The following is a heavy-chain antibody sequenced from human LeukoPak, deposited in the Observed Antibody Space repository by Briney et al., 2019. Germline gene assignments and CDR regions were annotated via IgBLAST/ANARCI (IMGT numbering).Heavy chain of an antibody. CDR1: GGSISSGGYY. CDR3: ARDEIGDRPAHHDAFDI. CDR2: IYYSGST. V-gene: IGHV4-31*03. J-gene: IGHJ3*02. Sequence: TLSLTCTVSGGSISSGGYYWSWIRQHPGKGLEWIGYIYYSGSTYYNPSLKSRVTISVDTSKNQFSLKLNSVTAADTAVYYCARDEIGDRPAHHDAFDIWGQGTMVTVSS. D-gene: IGHD3-10*01.